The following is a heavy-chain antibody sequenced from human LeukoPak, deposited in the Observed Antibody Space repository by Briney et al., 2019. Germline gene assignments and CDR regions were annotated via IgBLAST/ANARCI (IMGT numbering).Heavy chain of an antibody. Sequence: SSETLSLTCTVSGGSISSGSYYWSWIRQPAGKGLEWIGRIYTSGSTNYNPSLKSRVTISVDTSKNQFSLKLSSVTAADTAVYYCARDGGRSVGSAFDIRGQGTMVTVSS. CDR3: ARDGGRSVGSAFDI. J-gene: IGHJ3*02. V-gene: IGHV4-61*02. CDR1: GGSISSGSYY. D-gene: IGHD2-15*01. CDR2: IYTSGST.